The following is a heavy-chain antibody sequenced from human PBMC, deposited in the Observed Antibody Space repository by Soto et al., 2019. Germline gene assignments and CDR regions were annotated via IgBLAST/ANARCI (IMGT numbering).Heavy chain of an antibody. Sequence: QVQLQESGPGLVKPSQTLSLTCTVSGGSINSGGYYWNWIRQHPGRGLEWMGYIYYTGCTYYNPSLKSRITFSIDTSRNQFSLKVNSVTAADTAVYYCARATPSVATLGYGMDVWGQGTTVVVSS. CDR2: IYYTGCT. CDR1: GGSINSGGYY. J-gene: IGHJ6*02. V-gene: IGHV4-31*03. CDR3: ARATPSVATLGYGMDV. D-gene: IGHD5-12*01.